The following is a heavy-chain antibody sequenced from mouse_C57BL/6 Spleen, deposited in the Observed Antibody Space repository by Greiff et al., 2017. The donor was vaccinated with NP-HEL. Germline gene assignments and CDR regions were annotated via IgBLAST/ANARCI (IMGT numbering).Heavy chain of an antibody. CDR2: IHPNSGST. J-gene: IGHJ1*03. D-gene: IGHD1-1*01. V-gene: IGHV1-64*01. CDR3: ARSLYGSGYFDV. Sequence: QVQLQQSGAELVKPGASVKLSCKASGYTFTSYWMHWVKQRPGQGLEWIGMIHPNSGSTNYNEKFKSKATLTVDKSSSTAYMQLSSLTSEDSAVYYCARSLYGSGYFDVWGTGTTVTVSS. CDR1: GYTFTSYW.